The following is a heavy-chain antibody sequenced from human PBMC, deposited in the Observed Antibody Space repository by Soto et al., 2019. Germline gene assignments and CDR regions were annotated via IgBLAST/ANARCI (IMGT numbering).Heavy chain of an antibody. CDR1: GFTFNSYA. V-gene: IGHV3-23*01. Sequence: GESLKISCAASGFTFNSYAMTWVRQAPGKGLEWLSSATSSGFDTYYADSVKGRFTISRDNSKDTLYLQMNSLRAEDTALYYCARADCTGAYCYSWPFNYGVDVWGQGTTVTVSS. CDR3: ARADCTGAYCYSWPFNYGVDV. J-gene: IGHJ6*02. D-gene: IGHD2-15*01. CDR2: ATSSGFDT.